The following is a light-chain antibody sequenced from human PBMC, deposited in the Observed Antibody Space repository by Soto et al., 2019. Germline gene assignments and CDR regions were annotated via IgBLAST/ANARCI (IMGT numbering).Light chain of an antibody. CDR1: ESVTNY. Sequence: EIVLTQSPATLSLSPGERGTLSCRASESVTNYLAWYQQKPGQAPRLLVYDASNRATGIPARFSGGGSGTDFTLTISNLGPEDFAVYYCQQRSDWPWTFGQGTKVDIK. CDR2: DAS. J-gene: IGKJ1*01. V-gene: IGKV3-11*01. CDR3: QQRSDWPWT.